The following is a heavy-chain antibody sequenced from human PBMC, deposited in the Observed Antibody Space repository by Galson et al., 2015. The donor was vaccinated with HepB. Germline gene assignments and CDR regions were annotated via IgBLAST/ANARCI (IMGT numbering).Heavy chain of an antibody. CDR3: ARVAASDYGDHAHFDY. Sequence: SLRLSCAASGFSFDAYAMHWVRQVPGKGLEWVSLISRDGGDIFYGDSVKGRFTISRDNTKNSLYLQMNSLRAEDTAVYYCARVAASDYGDHAHFDYWGQGTLVTVSS. D-gene: IGHD4-17*01. J-gene: IGHJ4*02. V-gene: IGHV3-43D*03. CDR1: GFSFDAYA. CDR2: ISRDGGDI.